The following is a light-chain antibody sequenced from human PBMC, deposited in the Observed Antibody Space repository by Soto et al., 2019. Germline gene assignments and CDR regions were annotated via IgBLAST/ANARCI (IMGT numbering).Light chain of an antibody. CDR2: ATS. J-gene: IGKJ5*01. CDR1: QDVGRW. V-gene: IGKV1D-12*01. Sequence: DIHMTQSRSSLSASVGDTVSITCRSSQDVGRWLSWYQQKPGKAPKILIFATSTLQSGVPSRFSGSGSGTDFTLTITSLQSEDFATYYCQQARSFPVTFGQGTRLEIK. CDR3: QQARSFPVT.